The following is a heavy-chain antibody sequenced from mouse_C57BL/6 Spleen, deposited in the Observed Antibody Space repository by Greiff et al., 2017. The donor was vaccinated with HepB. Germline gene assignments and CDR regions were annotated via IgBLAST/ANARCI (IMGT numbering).Heavy chain of an antibody. Sequence: EVQLQQSGPELVKPGASVKMSCKASGYTFTDYNMHWVKQSHGKSLEWIGYINPNNGGTSYNQKFKGKATLTVNKSSSTAYMELRSLTSEDSAVYYCARDGRFITHYYAMDYWGQGTSVTVSS. J-gene: IGHJ4*01. CDR1: GYTFTDYN. V-gene: IGHV1-22*01. CDR3: ARDGRFITHYYAMDY. CDR2: INPNNGGT. D-gene: IGHD1-1*01.